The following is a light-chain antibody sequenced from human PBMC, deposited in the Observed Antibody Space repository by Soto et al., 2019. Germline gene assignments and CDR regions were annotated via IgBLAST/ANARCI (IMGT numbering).Light chain of an antibody. CDR2: AAS. V-gene: IGKV1-12*01. Sequence: TQMTQSPSSVSASVGDRVTITCRASQGISSWLAWYQQKPGKAPRLLIYAASSLQSGVPSRFSGSGSGTDFTHTSTSLPAEDFVSYYWQQAASFPVSFGGGTKVENK. J-gene: IGKJ4*01. CDR3: QQAASFPVS. CDR1: QGISSW.